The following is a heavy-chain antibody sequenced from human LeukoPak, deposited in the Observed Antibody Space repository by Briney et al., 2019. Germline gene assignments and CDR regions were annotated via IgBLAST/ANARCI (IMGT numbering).Heavy chain of an antibody. CDR2: IKQDGSEK. Sequence: GGSLRLSCAASGFTFSSYWMSWVRQAPGKGLEWVANIKQDGSEKYYVDSVKGRFTISRDSAKNSLYLQMNSLRAEDTAVYYCARDIVLMVYAIFFDYWGQGTLVTVSS. CDR3: ARDIVLMVYAIFFDY. V-gene: IGHV3-7*01. J-gene: IGHJ4*02. D-gene: IGHD2-8*01. CDR1: GFTFSSYW.